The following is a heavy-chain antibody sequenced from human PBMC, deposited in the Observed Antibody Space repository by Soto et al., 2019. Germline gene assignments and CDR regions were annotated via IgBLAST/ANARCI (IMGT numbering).Heavy chain of an antibody. CDR3: AKARKYSSPCDS. CDR1: GFMFGSYA. J-gene: IGHJ5*01. CDR2: ISGGGSTT. V-gene: IGHV3-23*01. Sequence: EVQLLESGGGLVQPGGSLRLSCATSGFMFGSYAMNWVRQAPGKGLEWVSVISGGGSTTNYADSVRGRFTTSRDRSTDTVYLQMYSLRVEDTAVYYCAKARKYSSPCDSWGQGTLVTVSS. D-gene: IGHD6-19*01.